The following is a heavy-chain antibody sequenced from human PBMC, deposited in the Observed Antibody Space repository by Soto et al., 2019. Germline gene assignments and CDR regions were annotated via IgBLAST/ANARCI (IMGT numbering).Heavy chain of an antibody. CDR1: EFTFSDYY. V-gene: IGHV3-11*01. CDR2: ITSSGSAI. D-gene: IGHD6-25*01. CDR3: TRGHRQRRDIQH. Sequence: QAQLVESGGGLVKPGGSLRLSCAASEFTFSDYYMSWIRQSPGKGLEWVAYITSSGSAIYYADSGKGRFTVSWDNAKKSLSLQMTSLRVDDMAVYYCTRGHRQRRDIQHWGQGTLVTVTS. J-gene: IGHJ1*01.